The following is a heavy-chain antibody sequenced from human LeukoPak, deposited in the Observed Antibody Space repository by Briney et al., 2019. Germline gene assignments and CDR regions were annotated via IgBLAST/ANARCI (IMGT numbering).Heavy chain of an antibody. CDR3: ARPGVGYCSSTSCPYYFDY. CDR1: GFTFSSYA. Sequence: GGSLRLSCAASGFTFSSYAMSWVRQAPGKGLEWVSAISGSGGSTYYADSVKGRFTISRDNSKNTLYLQMNSLRAEDTAVYYCARPGVGYCSSTSCPYYFDYWGQGTLVTVSS. J-gene: IGHJ4*02. D-gene: IGHD2-2*01. V-gene: IGHV3-23*01. CDR2: ISGSGGST.